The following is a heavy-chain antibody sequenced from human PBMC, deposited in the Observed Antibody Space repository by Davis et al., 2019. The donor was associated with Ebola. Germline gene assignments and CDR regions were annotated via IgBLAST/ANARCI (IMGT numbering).Heavy chain of an antibody. D-gene: IGHD3-22*01. CDR1: GYRFTSYY. Sequence: ASVTVSCKASGYRFTSYYMHWVRQAPGQGLEWVGIINPITGGTSYAQNFQVRVNMTRDTSTSTVYMELSSLRSEDTAVYYCAREGGRYYDSSGYVFDIWGQGTMVKVSS. CDR2: INPITGGT. V-gene: IGHV1-46*01. J-gene: IGHJ3*02. CDR3: AREGGRYYDSSGYVFDI.